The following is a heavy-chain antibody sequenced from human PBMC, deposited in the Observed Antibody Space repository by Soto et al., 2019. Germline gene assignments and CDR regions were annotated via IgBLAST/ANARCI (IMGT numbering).Heavy chain of an antibody. CDR2: IKSSTDGGTA. J-gene: IGHJ4*02. CDR1: GFSFKDAW. CDR3: PSFFLLRGGLFDS. Sequence: EVQLVESGGGFVESGGSLRLSCAASGFSFKDAWMTWVRQAPGKGLEWVGRIKSSTDGGTADYGAAVKGSFTMSRDDSNDTLYPHMDGLKREDTGVYYCPSFFLLRGGLFDSWCPGTQVSVSS. D-gene: IGHD1-26*01. V-gene: IGHV3-15*07.